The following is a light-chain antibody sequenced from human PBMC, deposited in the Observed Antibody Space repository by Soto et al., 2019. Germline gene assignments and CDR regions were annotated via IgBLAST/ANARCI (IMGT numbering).Light chain of an antibody. Sequence: VLTQSPATLSVSPGVRVTLSCRASQSVSSLLAWYQQKPGQAPRLLIYSTSTRATGIPARFSGSGSGTEFTLTISSLQSEDFAIYYCQQYHYWPYTFGQGTNLEIK. CDR1: QSVSSL. CDR3: QQYHYWPYT. J-gene: IGKJ2*01. CDR2: STS. V-gene: IGKV3-15*01.